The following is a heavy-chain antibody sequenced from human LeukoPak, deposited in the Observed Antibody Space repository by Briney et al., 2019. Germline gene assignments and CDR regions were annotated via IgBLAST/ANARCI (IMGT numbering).Heavy chain of an antibody. V-gene: IGHV4-39*01. CDR1: GGSISSSSYY. D-gene: IGHD3-3*01. CDR2: IYYSGST. J-gene: IGHJ5*02. CDR3: ARHYYDFWSGYLDWFDP. Sequence: SETLSLTCTVSGGSISSSSYYWGWIRQPPGKGLEWIGSIYYSGSTYYNPSLKSRVTISVGTSKNQFSLKLSSVTAADTAVYYCARHYYDFWSGYLDWFDPWGQGTLVTVSS.